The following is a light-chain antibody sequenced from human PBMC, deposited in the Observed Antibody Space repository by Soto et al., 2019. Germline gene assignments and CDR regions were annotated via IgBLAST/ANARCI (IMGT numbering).Light chain of an antibody. CDR2: DVS. V-gene: IGLV2-14*01. CDR1: SSDVGGYNY. J-gene: IGLJ3*02. CDR3: SSYTTVTTVV. Sequence: QSVLTQPASVSGSPGQSITISCTGTSSDVGGYNYVSWYQQHPGKAPKLMIYDVSNRPSGVSNRFSGSKSGNTASLTISGLQAEDEADYYCSSYTTVTTVVFCGGTKLTVL.